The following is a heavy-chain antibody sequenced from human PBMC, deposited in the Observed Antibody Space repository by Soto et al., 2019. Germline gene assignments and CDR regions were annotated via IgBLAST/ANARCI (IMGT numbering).Heavy chain of an antibody. D-gene: IGHD2-2*01. CDR3: ARMGRYCSSTSCTVFDY. Sequence: ASVKVSCKASGYTFTSYGISCVRQAPGQRLEWMGWISAYNGNTNYAQKLQGRVTMTTDTSTSTAYMELRSLRSDDTAVYYCARMGRYCSSTSCTVFDYWGQGTLVTVSS. CDR2: ISAYNGNT. V-gene: IGHV1-18*01. J-gene: IGHJ4*02. CDR1: GYTFTSYG.